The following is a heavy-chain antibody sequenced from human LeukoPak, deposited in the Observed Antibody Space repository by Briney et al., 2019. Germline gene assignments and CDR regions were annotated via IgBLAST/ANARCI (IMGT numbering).Heavy chain of an antibody. CDR3: AREDGGKADI. Sequence: GRSLRLSCAASGFTFSRYGMHWVRQAPGKGLEWVSYISSSNNTIDYADSVKGRFSISRDNAKNSLYLQMKSLRDEDTAVYYCAREDGGKADIWGQGTMVTVSS. CDR1: GFTFSRYG. CDR2: ISSSNNTI. D-gene: IGHD4-23*01. J-gene: IGHJ3*02. V-gene: IGHV3-48*02.